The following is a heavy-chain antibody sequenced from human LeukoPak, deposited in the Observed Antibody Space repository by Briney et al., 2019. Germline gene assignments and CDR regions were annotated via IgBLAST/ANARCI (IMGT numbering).Heavy chain of an antibody. CDR2: IWYDGSNK. Sequence: GRSLRLSCAASGFTFSSYGMHWVRQAPGKGLEWVAVIWYDGSNKYHADSVKGRFTISRDNSKNTLYLQMNSLRAEDTAVYYCAKGYCSGGSCYSNWFDPWGQGTLVTVSS. CDR3: AKGYCSGGSCYSNWFDP. D-gene: IGHD2-15*01. CDR1: GFTFSSYG. V-gene: IGHV3-33*06. J-gene: IGHJ5*02.